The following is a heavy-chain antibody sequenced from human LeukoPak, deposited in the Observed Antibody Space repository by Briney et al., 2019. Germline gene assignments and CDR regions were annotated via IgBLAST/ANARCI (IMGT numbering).Heavy chain of an antibody. CDR3: AREYYYGSGNYYNRIDY. V-gene: IGHV1-2*02. Sequence: ASVTVSCKASGYTFTGYYIHWVRQAPGQGLEWMGWINPDSGGTNYAQNFHGRVTMTRDTSISTAYMAVSRLRSDDTAVYYCAREYYYGSGNYYNRIDYWGQGTLVTVSS. D-gene: IGHD3-10*01. J-gene: IGHJ4*02. CDR2: INPDSGGT. CDR1: GYTFTGYY.